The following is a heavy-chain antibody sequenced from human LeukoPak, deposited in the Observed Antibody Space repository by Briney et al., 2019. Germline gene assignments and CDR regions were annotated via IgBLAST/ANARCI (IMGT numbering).Heavy chain of an antibody. CDR1: GFTFSSYS. Sequence: GGSLRLSCAASGFTFSSYSMNWVRQAPGKGLEWVSYISSSSSTIYYADSVKGRFTISRDNAKNSLYLQMNSLRAEDTAVYYCARDRDYDYVWGSYNWFDPWGQGTLVTVSS. J-gene: IGHJ5*02. CDR2: ISSSSSTI. CDR3: ARDRDYDYVWGSYNWFDP. V-gene: IGHV3-48*01. D-gene: IGHD3-16*01.